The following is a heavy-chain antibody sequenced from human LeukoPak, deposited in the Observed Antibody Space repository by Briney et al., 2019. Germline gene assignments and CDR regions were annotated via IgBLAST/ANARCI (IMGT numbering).Heavy chain of an antibody. V-gene: IGHV5-51*01. CDR3: ARRDRSSWYGDFDY. Sequence: GESLKISCKGSGYSFTSYWIGWVRQMPGKGLEWMGIIHPGDSDTKYSPSFQGQVTISADKSISTAYLQWSSLKASDTAMYYCARRDRSSWYGDFDYWGQGTLVTVSS. CDR1: GYSFTSYW. J-gene: IGHJ4*02. D-gene: IGHD6-13*01. CDR2: IHPGDSDT.